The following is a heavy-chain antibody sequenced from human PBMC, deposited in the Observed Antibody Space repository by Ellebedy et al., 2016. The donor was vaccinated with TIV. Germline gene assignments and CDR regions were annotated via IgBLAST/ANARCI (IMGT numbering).Heavy chain of an antibody. CDR1: GFTFSSFA. D-gene: IGHD6-19*01. Sequence: PGGSLRLSCSASGFTFSSFAMHWTHQGPGKRPEYVSAFNGNGGSAFYADSVKGRFTVSSDNSKNTMFLQMSSLRAEDTALYYCAVVAGSWYFDLWGRGTLVTVSS. CDR2: FNGNGGSA. CDR3: AVVAGSWYFDL. J-gene: IGHJ2*01. V-gene: IGHV3-64D*09.